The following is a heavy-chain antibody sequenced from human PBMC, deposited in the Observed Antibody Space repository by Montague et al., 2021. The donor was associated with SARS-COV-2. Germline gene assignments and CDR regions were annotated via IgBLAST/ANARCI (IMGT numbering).Heavy chain of an antibody. V-gene: IGHV4-34*01. J-gene: IGHJ6*04. CDR2: INHSGST. Sequence: SETPSLTCAVYGGSFSGYYWSWIRQPPGKGLEWIGEINHSGSTNYNPSLKSRVTISVDTSKNQFSLKLSSVTAADTAVYYCARVRAVPAAMRIFSLGRSYYGMDVWGQRDHGHRLL. CDR3: ARVRAVPAAMRIFSLGRSYYGMDV. D-gene: IGHD2-2*01. CDR1: GGSFSGYY.